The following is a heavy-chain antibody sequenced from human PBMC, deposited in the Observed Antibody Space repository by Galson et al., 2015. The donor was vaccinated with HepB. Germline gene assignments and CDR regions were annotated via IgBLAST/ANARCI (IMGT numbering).Heavy chain of an antibody. CDR3: ARQTDSSGYYYADAFDI. V-gene: IGHV3-21*01. J-gene: IGHJ3*02. CDR1: GFTFSSYS. D-gene: IGHD3-22*01. Sequence: SLRLSCAASGFTFSSYSMNWVRQAPGKGLEWVSSISSSSSYIYYADSVKGRFTISRDNAKNSLYLQMNSLRAEDTAVYYCARQTDSSGYYYADAFDIWGQGTMVTVSS. CDR2: ISSSSSYI.